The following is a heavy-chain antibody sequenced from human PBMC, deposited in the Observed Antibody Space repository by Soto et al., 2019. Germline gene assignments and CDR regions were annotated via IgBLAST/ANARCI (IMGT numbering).Heavy chain of an antibody. D-gene: IGHD2-21*02. CDR2: ISGSGGST. V-gene: IGHV3-23*01. CDR1: GFTFSSYA. CDR3: AKAPYCGGDCYGFDY. Sequence: LRLSCAASGFTFSSYAMSWVRQAPGKGLEWVSAISGSGGSTYYADSVKGRFTISRDNSKSTLYLQMNSLRAEDTAVYYCAKAPYCGGDCYGFDYWGQGTLVTVSS. J-gene: IGHJ4*02.